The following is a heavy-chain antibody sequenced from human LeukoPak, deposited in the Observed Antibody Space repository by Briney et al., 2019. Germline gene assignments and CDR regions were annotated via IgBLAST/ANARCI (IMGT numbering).Heavy chain of an antibody. J-gene: IGHJ4*02. CDR3: PRGSGWLSVY. Sequence: GGSLRLSCTASGFTFGDYLMSWFRQAPGKGLEWIGFISGGTTEYAAPVKGRFTISRDDSTSIASLQMNSLPTEDTPVYYCPRGSGWLSVYWGQGTLVTVSS. CDR1: GFTFGDYL. D-gene: IGHD6-19*01. V-gene: IGHV3-49*03. CDR2: ISGGTT.